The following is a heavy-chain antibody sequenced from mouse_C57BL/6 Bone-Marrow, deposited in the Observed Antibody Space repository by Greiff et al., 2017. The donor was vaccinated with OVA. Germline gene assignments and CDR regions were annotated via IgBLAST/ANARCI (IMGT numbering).Heavy chain of an antibody. CDR3: ARSRYYGSHGYFDV. J-gene: IGHJ1*03. V-gene: IGHV1-76*01. Sequence: QVHVKQSGAELVRPGASVKLSCKASGYTFTDYYINWVKQRPGQGLEWIARIYPGSGNTYYNEKFKGKATLTAEKSSSTAYMQLSSLTSEDSAVYFCARSRYYGSHGYFDVWGTGTTVTVSS. D-gene: IGHD1-1*01. CDR2: IYPGSGNT. CDR1: GYTFTDYY.